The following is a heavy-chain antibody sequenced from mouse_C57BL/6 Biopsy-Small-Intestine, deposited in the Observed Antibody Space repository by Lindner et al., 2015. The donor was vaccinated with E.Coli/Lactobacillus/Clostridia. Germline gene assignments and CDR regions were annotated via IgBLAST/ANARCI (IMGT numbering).Heavy chain of an antibody. J-gene: IGHJ4*01. D-gene: IGHD1-1*01. CDR1: GYTFTDYY. V-gene: IGHV1-72*04. CDR2: IDPNSGGT. CDR3: ARATLAVAGTGRYFDY. Sequence: SVKVSCKASGYTFTDYYMHWVRQAPRQGLEWMGWIDPNSGGTNFAQKFQGRVTMTRDTSISTAYMELSRLRSDDTAVYYCARATLAVAGTGRYFDYWGQGTLVXVSS.